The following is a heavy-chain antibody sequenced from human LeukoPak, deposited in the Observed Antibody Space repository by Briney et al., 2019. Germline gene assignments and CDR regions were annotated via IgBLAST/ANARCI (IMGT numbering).Heavy chain of an antibody. Sequence: SVTVSFKASGGTFSSYAISWLRQAPGQGLEWMGGIIPIFGTANYAQKFQGRVTITTDESTSTAYMELSSLRSEDTAVYYCARGGFGARVPFYYYYYMDVWGKGTTVTVSS. CDR2: IIPIFGTA. CDR1: GGTFSSYA. D-gene: IGHD3-10*01. CDR3: ARGGFGARVPFYYYYYMDV. V-gene: IGHV1-69*05. J-gene: IGHJ6*03.